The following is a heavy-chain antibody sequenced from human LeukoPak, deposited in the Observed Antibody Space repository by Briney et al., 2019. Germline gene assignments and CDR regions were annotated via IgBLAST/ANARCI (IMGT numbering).Heavy chain of an antibody. Sequence: SETLSLTCTVSGGSISSSSYYWGWIRQPPGKGLEWIGSIYYSGSTYYNPSLKSRVTISVDTSKNQFSLKLSSVTAADTAVYYCARRVVRGVFGYWGQGTLVTVSS. CDR2: IYYSGST. CDR1: GGSISSSSYY. D-gene: IGHD3-10*01. CDR3: ARRVVRGVFGY. V-gene: IGHV4-39*01. J-gene: IGHJ4*02.